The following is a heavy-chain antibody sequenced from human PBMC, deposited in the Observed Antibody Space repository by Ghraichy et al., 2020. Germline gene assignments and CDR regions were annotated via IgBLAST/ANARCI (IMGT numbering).Heavy chain of an antibody. J-gene: IGHJ6*02. CDR2: ISYDGSNK. Sequence: GGSLRLSCAASGLTFSSYAMHWLRQAPGKGLEWVAIISYDGSNKYYADSVRGRFTISRDNSKNTLYVQINSLRAEDTAVYYCARDGPKDYYGGNSYYYYGMDVWGQGTTVTVSS. CDR1: GLTFSSYA. D-gene: IGHD4-23*01. V-gene: IGHV3-30*04. CDR3: ARDGPKDYYGGNSYYYYGMDV.